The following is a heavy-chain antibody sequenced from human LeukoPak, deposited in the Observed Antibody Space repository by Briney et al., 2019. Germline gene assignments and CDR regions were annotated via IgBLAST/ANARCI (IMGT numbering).Heavy chain of an antibody. V-gene: IGHV1-18*01. D-gene: IGHD2-21*02. CDR1: GYTFTSYG. J-gene: IGHJ4*02. CDR2: ISAYNGNT. Sequence: ASVKVSCKASGYTFTSYGISWVRQAPGQGLEWMGWISAYNGNTNYAQKLQGRVTMTTDTSTSTAYMELRSLRSDDTAVYYCARGETLSYCGGDCYLIDYWGQGTLVTVSS. CDR3: ARGETLSYCGGDCYLIDY.